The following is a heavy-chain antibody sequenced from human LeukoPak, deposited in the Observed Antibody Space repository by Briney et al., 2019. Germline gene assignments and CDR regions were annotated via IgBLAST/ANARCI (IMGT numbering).Heavy chain of an antibody. J-gene: IGHJ4*02. D-gene: IGHD1-26*01. CDR2: IYSDGTT. Sequence: GGSLRLSCAASGFTVSGTYMSWVRQAPGKGLEWVSIIYSDGTTYYADSVKGRFTISRDESKNTLYLQMNSLKAEDTAVYYCARDIGDEFDSWGQGTLVTVSS. CDR3: ARDIGDEFDS. CDR1: GFTVSGTY. V-gene: IGHV3-53*01.